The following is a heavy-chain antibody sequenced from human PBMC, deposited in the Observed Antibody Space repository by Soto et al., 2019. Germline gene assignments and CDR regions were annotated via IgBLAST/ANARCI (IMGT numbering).Heavy chain of an antibody. CDR2: IYHSGST. D-gene: IGHD2-15*01. Sequence: SETLSLTCAVYGGSFSGYYWTWIRQPPGKGLEWIGDIYHSGSTYYNPSLKSRVTISVDTSKSQFSLNLSFVTAADTAVYYCATMGTPATGLYFFDYWGQGSLVTVSS. CDR1: GGSFSGYY. V-gene: IGHV4-34*01. CDR3: ATMGTPATGLYFFDY. J-gene: IGHJ4*02.